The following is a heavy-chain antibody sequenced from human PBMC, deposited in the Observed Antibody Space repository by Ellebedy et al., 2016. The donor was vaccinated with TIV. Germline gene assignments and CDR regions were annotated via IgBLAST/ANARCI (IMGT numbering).Heavy chain of an antibody. CDR3: ARVLGYGGSRFYFDY. Sequence: GGSLRLSCAASGFTFSDYYMNWVRQAPGKGLEWIAYISDSATTIKYADSVKGRFTVPRDNAKNSLFLQMSSLRADDTAIYYCARVLGYGGSRFYFDYWGQGSLVTVSS. CDR2: ISDSATTI. CDR1: GFTFSDYY. J-gene: IGHJ4*02. D-gene: IGHD5-12*01. V-gene: IGHV3-11*01.